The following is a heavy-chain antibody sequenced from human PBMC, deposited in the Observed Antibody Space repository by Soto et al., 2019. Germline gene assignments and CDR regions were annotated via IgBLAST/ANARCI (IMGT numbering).Heavy chain of an antibody. CDR1: GGSISSSSYY. V-gene: IGHV4-39*01. J-gene: IGHJ4*02. D-gene: IGHD4-17*01. Sequence: SETLSLTCTVPGGSISSSSYYWGWIRQPPGKGLEWIGSIYYSGSTYYNPSPKSRVTISVDTSKNQFSLKLSSVTAADTAVYYCARHPLYYGGNVSGWGQGTLVTVSS. CDR3: ARHPLYYGGNVSG. CDR2: IYYSGST.